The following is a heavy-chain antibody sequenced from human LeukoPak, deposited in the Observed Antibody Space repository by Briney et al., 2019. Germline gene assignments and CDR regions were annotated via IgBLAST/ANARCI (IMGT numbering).Heavy chain of an antibody. CDR1: GFTVSGNY. CDR3: AKGKVNHDGALDA. Sequence: GGSLRLSCAVAGFTVSGNYMNWVRQAPGKGLEWVSVIYSDGSTYYADSVKGRFTISRDNSKKTLYLQMNSLRAEDTAVYYCAKGKVNHDGALDAWGQGTLVTVSS. V-gene: IGHV3-53*01. J-gene: IGHJ3*01. CDR2: IYSDGST. D-gene: IGHD2-21*01.